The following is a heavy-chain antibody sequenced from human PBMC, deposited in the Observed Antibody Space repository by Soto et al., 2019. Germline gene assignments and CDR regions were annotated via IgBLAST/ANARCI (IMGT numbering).Heavy chain of an antibody. CDR1: GYSFTTYY. V-gene: IGHV1-46*01. CDR2: INPSGGST. J-gene: IGHJ4*02. Sequence: QVQLVQSGAEVKKPGASMQVSCKASGYSFTTYYIHWVRQAPGQGLEWVGFINPSGGSTSYAQKFQGRVTMTRDTPTSTVYMELRSVRSEDTAVYYCARNDKSGLDYWGQGTLVTVSS. D-gene: IGHD1-1*01. CDR3: ARNDKSGLDY.